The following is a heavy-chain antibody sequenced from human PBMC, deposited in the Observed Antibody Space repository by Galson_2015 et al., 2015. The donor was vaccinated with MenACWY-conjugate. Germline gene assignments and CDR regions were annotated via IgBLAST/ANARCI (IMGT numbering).Heavy chain of an antibody. V-gene: IGHV3-15*01. J-gene: IGHJ6*03. CDR2: IKSQSDGGKT. Sequence: SLRLSCAGSASTVSNAYMSWVRQAPGKGLEWVGRIKSQSDGGKTDYAAPVKGRFTISRDDLKNTLYPQMNSLKIEDTAVYYCTTHKPDSWGGLLFHYYMDVWGKGTTVTVSS. CDR1: ASTVSNAY. CDR3: TTHKPDSWGGLLFHYYMDV. D-gene: IGHD2-21*01.